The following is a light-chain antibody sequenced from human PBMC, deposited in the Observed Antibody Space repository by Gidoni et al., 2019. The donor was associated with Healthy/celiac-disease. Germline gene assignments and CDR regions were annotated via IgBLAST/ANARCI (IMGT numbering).Light chain of an antibody. CDR1: QSVSSY. J-gene: IGKJ5*01. CDR3: QQRSNWQII. V-gene: IGKV3-11*01. CDR2: DTS. Sequence: EIVLTQSPATLSLSPGERAPLSCRASQSVSSYLAWYQQKPGHASRLLIYDTSNSATGIPARFSGSGSGTDCTLTISSLEREDFAVYYCQQRSNWQIIFGKGKRLEIK.